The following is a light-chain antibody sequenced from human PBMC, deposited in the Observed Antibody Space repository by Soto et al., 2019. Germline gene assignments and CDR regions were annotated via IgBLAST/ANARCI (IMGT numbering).Light chain of an antibody. CDR1: SSDVGSYNL. V-gene: IGLV2-23*01. J-gene: IGLJ3*02. CDR3: CSYAGSSTPNWV. Sequence: QSALTQPASVSGSPGQSITISCTGTSSDVGSYNLVSWYQQHPGKAPKLMIYEGSKRPSGVSNRFSGSRSGNTASLTISGLQAEDEADDDCCSYAGSSTPNWVFGGGTKLTVL. CDR2: EGS.